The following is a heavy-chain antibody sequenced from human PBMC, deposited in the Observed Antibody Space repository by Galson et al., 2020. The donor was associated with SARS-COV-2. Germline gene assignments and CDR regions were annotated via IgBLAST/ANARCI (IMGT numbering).Heavy chain of an antibody. CDR1: GFTLSSYA. CDR2: ISGSGGST. V-gene: IGHV3-23*01. Sequence: GGSLRLSCAASGFTLSSYAMNWVRQAPGKGLEWVSAISGSGGSTYYADSVKGRFTISRDNSKNTLYLQMNSLRAEDTAVYYCAIKEGYYYYGMGGWCQGTTVTVSS. CDR3: AIKEGYYYYGMGG. J-gene: IGHJ6*02.